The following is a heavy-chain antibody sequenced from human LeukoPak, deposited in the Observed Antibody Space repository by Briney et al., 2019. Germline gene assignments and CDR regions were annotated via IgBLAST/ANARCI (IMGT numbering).Heavy chain of an antibody. V-gene: IGHV5-51*01. Sequence: GESLKISCKGSGYSFTSYWIGWVRQMPGKGLEWMGIIYPGDSDTRYSPSFQGQVTISADKSISTAYLQWSSLKASDTAMYYCARMSGRESSGYYLDYWGQGTLVTVSS. D-gene: IGHD3-22*01. CDR2: IYPGDSDT. CDR1: GYSFTSYW. J-gene: IGHJ4*02. CDR3: ARMSGRESSGYYLDY.